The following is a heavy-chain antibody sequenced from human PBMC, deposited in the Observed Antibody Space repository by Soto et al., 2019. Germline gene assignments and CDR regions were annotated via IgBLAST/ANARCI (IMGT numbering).Heavy chain of an antibody. V-gene: IGHV4-39*07. J-gene: IGHJ5*02. CDR1: GGSVSSGSFY. Sequence: SETLSLTCSVSGGSVSSGSFYWGWIRQPPGKGLEWIGNVYYNGSTYYNPSLKSRVTISVDTSKNQFSLKLSSVTAADTAVYYCARVAAYAYCSGGSCYSDWFDPWGQGTLVTVSS. D-gene: IGHD2-15*01. CDR3: ARVAAYAYCSGGSCYSDWFDP. CDR2: VYYNGST.